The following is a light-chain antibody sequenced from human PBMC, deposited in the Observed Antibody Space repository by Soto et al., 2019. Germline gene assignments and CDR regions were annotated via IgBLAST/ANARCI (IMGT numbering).Light chain of an antibody. CDR3: QHYNSYSEG. CDR1: QTISSW. CDR2: KAS. J-gene: IGKJ1*01. Sequence: DIQMTQSPSTLSGSVGDRVTITCRASQTISSWLAWYQQKPGKAPKLLIYKASTLKSGLPSRFSGSGSGTEFTLTISSLQPDDFATYYCQHYNSYSEGFGQGTKVDLK. V-gene: IGKV1-5*03.